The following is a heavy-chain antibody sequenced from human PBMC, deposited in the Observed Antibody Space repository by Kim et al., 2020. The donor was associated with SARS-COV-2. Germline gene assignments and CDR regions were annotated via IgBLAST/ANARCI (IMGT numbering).Heavy chain of an antibody. CDR2: ISGGGTRT. J-gene: IGHJ4*02. D-gene: IGHD4-17*01. CDR1: GFTFSRYA. V-gene: IGHV3-23*01. Sequence: GGSLRLSCAGSGFTFSRYAMSWVRQVPGKGLEWVSGISGGGTRTYYADSVKGRVTISRDNSKNTVFLEVNSLRGEDTAIYYCAKDRGSDYGDQNAYWGQGTLVTSPQ. CDR3: AKDRGSDYGDQNAY.